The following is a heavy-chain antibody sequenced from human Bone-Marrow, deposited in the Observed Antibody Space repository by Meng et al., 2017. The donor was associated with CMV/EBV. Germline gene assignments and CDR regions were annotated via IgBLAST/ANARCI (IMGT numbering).Heavy chain of an antibody. CDR3: TTGGYGDYFYYFDY. V-gene: IGHV3-15*01. J-gene: IGHJ4*02. CDR1: GSGFIFSNLW. D-gene: IGHD4-17*01. Sequence: VHLVESGGGLVKPGGSLRLSCTGSGSGFIFSNLWINWVRQAPGKGLEWVGRIKSKTDGGTTDYAAPVKGRFTISRDDSKNTLYLQMNSLKTEDTAVYYCTTGGYGDYFYYFDYWGQGTLVTVSS. CDR2: IKSKTDGGTT.